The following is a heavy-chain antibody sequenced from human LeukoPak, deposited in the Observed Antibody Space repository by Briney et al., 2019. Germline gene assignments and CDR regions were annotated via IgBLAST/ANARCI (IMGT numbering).Heavy chain of an antibody. V-gene: IGHV1-69*05. CDR3: ARVGGHDYGDYAFDY. CDR2: IIPVFGTA. CDR1: GGTFSSYA. Sequence: SVKVSCKASGGTFSSYAISWVRQAPGQGLEWMGGIIPVFGTANYAQKFQGRVTITTDESTSTAYMELSSLRSEDTAVYYCARVGGHDYGDYAFDYWGQGALVTVSS. J-gene: IGHJ4*02. D-gene: IGHD4-17*01.